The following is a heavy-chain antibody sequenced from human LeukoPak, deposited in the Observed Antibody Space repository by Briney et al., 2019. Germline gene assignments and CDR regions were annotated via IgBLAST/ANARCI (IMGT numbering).Heavy chain of an antibody. D-gene: IGHD4-17*01. CDR2: ISGSGGST. CDR1: GFTFSSYG. J-gene: IGHJ6*03. Sequence: GGSLRLSCAASGFTFSSYGLSWVRQAPGKGLEWVSAISGSGGSTYYADSVKGRFTISRDNAKNTLYLQMNSLRAEDTAVYYCARAPRPYGAGYMDVWGKGTTVTISS. CDR3: ARAPRPYGAGYMDV. V-gene: IGHV3-23*01.